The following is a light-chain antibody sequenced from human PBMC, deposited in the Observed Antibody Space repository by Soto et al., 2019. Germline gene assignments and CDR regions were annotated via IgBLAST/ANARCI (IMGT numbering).Light chain of an antibody. CDR2: GAS. CDR1: QSVSSY. Sequence: EIVLTQSPATLSLPPGERATLSCRASQSVSSYLAWYQQKPGQAPRLLIYGASARATGIPDRFSGSGSGTDFTLTIRSLEPEDFAVYYCQQYGSSPRTFGQGTKVDIK. CDR3: QQYGSSPRT. J-gene: IGKJ1*01. V-gene: IGKV3-20*01.